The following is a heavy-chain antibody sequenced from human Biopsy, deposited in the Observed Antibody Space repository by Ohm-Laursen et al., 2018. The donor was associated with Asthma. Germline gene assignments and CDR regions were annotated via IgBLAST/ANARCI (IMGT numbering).Heavy chain of an antibody. Sequence: SLRLSCAASGFRFPNYGMHWVRQGPGKGPEWVALISYDGRETGYVDSVKGRFTISRDNFRNTVHLQMSSLRPEDSAVYYCTRDRFYNSVTSESFYYGVDVWGQGTTVTVSS. J-gene: IGHJ6*02. D-gene: IGHD2-21*02. CDR2: ISYDGRET. V-gene: IGHV3-30*03. CDR3: TRDRFYNSVTSESFYYGVDV. CDR1: GFRFPNYG.